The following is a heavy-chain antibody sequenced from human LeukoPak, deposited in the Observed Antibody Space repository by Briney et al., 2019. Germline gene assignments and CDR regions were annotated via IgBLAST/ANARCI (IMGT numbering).Heavy chain of an antibody. Sequence: GGSLRLSCAASGFTFSSYSMNWVRQAPGKGLEWVSSISSSSSYIYYADSVKGRFTISRDNAKNSLYLQMNSLRAEDTAVYYCAKDTPELVLFYYFDYWGQGTLVTVSS. J-gene: IGHJ4*02. V-gene: IGHV3-21*01. CDR3: AKDTPELVLFYYFDY. CDR2: ISSSSSYI. CDR1: GFTFSSYS. D-gene: IGHD6-13*01.